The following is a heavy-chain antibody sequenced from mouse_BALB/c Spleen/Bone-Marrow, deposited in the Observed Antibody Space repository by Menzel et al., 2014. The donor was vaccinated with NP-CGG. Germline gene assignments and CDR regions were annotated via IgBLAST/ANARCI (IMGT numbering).Heavy chain of an antibody. V-gene: IGHV5-17*02. CDR1: GFTFSSFG. Sequence: VVESGGGLVQPGGSRKLSCAASGFTFSSFGMHWVRQAPEKGLEWVAYISSDSSTIYYADTVKGRFTISSDNPKNTLFLQMTSLRSEDTALYYCARWRYGYAMDYWGQGTSVTVSS. D-gene: IGHD2-14*01. CDR2: ISSDSSTI. CDR3: ARWRYGYAMDY. J-gene: IGHJ4*01.